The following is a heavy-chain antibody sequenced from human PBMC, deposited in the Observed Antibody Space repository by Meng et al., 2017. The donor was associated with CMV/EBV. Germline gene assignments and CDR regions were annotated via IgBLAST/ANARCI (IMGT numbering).Heavy chain of an antibody. J-gene: IGHJ3*02. CDR1: GGTFSSYA. Sequence: SVKVSCKASGGTFSSYAISWVRQAPGQGLEWMGGIIPIFGTANYAQKFQGRVTITTDESTSTAYMELSSLRSEDTAVYYCATAYYYDSSGSGDAFDIWGQGTMVTVSS. D-gene: IGHD3-22*01. CDR2: IIPIFGTA. CDR3: ATAYYYDSSGSGDAFDI. V-gene: IGHV1-69*05.